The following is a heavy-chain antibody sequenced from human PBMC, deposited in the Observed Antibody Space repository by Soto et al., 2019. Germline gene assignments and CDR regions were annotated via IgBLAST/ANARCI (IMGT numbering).Heavy chain of an antibody. J-gene: IGHJ3*02. CDR2: ISYDGSNK. Sequence: QVQLVESGGGVVQPGRSLRLSCAASGFTFSSYGMHWVRQAPGKGLEWVAVISYDGSNKYYADSVKGRFTISRDNSKNTLYLQMNSLRAEDTAVYYCAKVLGELAPGTAFHILGQGTMVTVSS. CDR3: AKVLGELAPGTAFHI. D-gene: IGHD3-16*01. CDR1: GFTFSSYG. V-gene: IGHV3-30*18.